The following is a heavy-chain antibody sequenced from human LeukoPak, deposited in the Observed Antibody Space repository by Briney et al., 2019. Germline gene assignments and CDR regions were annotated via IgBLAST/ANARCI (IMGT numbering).Heavy chain of an antibody. J-gene: IGHJ3*02. Sequence: GGSLRLSCAASGFTFSRYAMSWVRQARGKGLEWVSGISGSAANTFYAGSVKGRFTISRDNSKNTLDLQMNSLRAEDTAVYYCAKDRGVWAFDIWGQGTMVTVSS. V-gene: IGHV3-23*01. CDR2: ISGSAANT. D-gene: IGHD3-10*01. CDR1: GFTFSRYA. CDR3: AKDRGVWAFDI.